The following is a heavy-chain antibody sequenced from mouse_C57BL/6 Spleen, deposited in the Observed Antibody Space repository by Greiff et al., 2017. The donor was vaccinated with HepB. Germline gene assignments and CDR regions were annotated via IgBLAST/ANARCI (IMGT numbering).Heavy chain of an antibody. D-gene: IGHD3-2*02. Sequence: VVESGGGLVKPGGSLKLSCAASGFTFSSYAMSWVRQTPEKRLEWVATISDGGSYTYYPDNVKGRFTISRDNAKNNLYLQMSHLKSEDTAMYYCARDLRLSFAYWGQGTLVTVSA. V-gene: IGHV5-4*01. CDR2: ISDGGSYT. J-gene: IGHJ3*01. CDR1: GFTFSSYA. CDR3: ARDLRLSFAY.